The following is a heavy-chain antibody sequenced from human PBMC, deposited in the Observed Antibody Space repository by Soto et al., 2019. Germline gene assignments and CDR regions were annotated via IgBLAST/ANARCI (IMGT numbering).Heavy chain of an antibody. J-gene: IGHJ3*02. CDR1: GYSFTSYW. V-gene: IGHV5-51*01. CDR2: IYPGDSDA. Sequence: GESLKISCKGSGYSFTSYWIGWVRQMPGKGLEWMGIIYPGDSDARYSPSFQGHVTISADKSISTAYLQWSSLKASDTAMYYCARLWPPMIVGGTGAFDIWGQGTMVTVSS. D-gene: IGHD3-22*01. CDR3: ARLWPPMIVGGTGAFDI.